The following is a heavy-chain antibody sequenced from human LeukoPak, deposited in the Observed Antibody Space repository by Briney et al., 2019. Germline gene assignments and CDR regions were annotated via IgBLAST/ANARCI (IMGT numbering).Heavy chain of an antibody. CDR1: GFTFSTYN. V-gene: IGHV3-21*01. J-gene: IGHJ4*02. D-gene: IGHD2-2*01. CDR3: ARGHCSTTSCHPSYFDF. Sequence: GGSLRLSRAASGFTFSTYNMNWVRQSPGKGLEWVSSISSSSSYIYYTDSLKGRFTISRDNAKNSLYLQVNSLRADDTAVYYCARGHCSTTSCHPSYFDFWGLGTLVTVSS. CDR2: ISSSSSYI.